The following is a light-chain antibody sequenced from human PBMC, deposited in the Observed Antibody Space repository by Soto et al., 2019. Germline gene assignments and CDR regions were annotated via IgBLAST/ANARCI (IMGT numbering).Light chain of an antibody. V-gene: IGKV3-15*01. CDR1: QSVSSN. CDR2: GAS. Sequence: EIVMTQSPATLSVSPGERATLSCRASQSVSSNLAWYQQKHGQVPSLLIYGASTSATGIPASFSGSGSGTEFTTPISSLLAEDVAVDYCQQYNNRSPLTFGGGTKVEIK. CDR3: QQYNNRSPLT. J-gene: IGKJ4*01.